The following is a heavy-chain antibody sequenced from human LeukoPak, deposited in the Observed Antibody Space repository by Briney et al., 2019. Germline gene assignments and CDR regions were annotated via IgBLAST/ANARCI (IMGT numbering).Heavy chain of an antibody. CDR1: GYTFTDSY. D-gene: IGHD3-10*01. CDR3: ARSPIGGSAY. Sequence: ASVKVSCNSSGYTFTDSYIHWVRQAPAVGLQWMGWINPSNGDTHYAEVFQGRVTMTRDTSIRTAYMELTGLTTDDTAVYYCARSPIGGSAYWGQGTLVTVSS. J-gene: IGHJ4*02. V-gene: IGHV1-2*02. CDR2: INPSNGDT.